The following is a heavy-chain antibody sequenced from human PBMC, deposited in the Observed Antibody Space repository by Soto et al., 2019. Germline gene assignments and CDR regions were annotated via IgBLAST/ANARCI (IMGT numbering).Heavy chain of an antibody. CDR3: ARSDSRIYRD. D-gene: IGHD3-22*01. V-gene: IGHV1-18*01. CDR2: ISTYKKDT. CDR1: GYTFTNYG. Sequence: QVQLVQSGAEVKKPGASVKVSCKASGYTFTNYGITWVRQAPGQGLEWMGWISTYKKDTDYAQKLQGRVTMTTDTSTGTAYMELRSLGSDDTAVYYCARSDSRIYRDWGQGTLVIVSS. J-gene: IGHJ4*02.